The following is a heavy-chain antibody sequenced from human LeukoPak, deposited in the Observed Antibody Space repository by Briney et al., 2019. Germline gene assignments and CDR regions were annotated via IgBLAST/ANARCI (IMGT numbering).Heavy chain of an antibody. CDR2: IYTSGST. Sequence: SETLSLTCTFSGGSITSYYWSWIRQPAGKGLEWIGRIYTSGSTNYNPSLKSRVTMSVDTSKNQFSLKLSSVTAVDTAVYYCARDQYYYGSGSTSYYFDYWGQGTLVTVSS. D-gene: IGHD3-10*01. CDR1: GGSITSYY. J-gene: IGHJ4*02. V-gene: IGHV4-4*07. CDR3: ARDQYYYGSGSTSYYFDY.